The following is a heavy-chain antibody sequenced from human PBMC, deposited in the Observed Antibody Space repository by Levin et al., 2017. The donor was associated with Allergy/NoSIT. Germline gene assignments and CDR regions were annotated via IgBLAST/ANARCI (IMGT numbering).Heavy chain of an antibody. D-gene: IGHD3-16*01. CDR1: GFTFSSYG. CDR2: IWYDGSNK. CDR3: ARDLGSHPNYYYYYGMDV. Sequence: GGSLRLSCAASGFTFSSYGMHWVRQAPGKGLEWVAVIWYDGSNKYYADSVKGRFTISRDNSKNTLYLQMNSLRAEDTAVYYCARDLGSHPNYYYYYGMDVWGQGTTVTVSS. J-gene: IGHJ6*02. V-gene: IGHV3-33*01.